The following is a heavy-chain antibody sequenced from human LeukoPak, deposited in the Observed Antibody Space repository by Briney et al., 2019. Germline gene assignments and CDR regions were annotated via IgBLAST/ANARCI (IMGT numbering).Heavy chain of an antibody. J-gene: IGHJ5*02. D-gene: IGHD3-22*01. CDR1: GFTFSSYG. CDR2: IRYDGSNK. Sequence: GGSLRLSCAASGFTFSSYGMHWVRQAPGKGLEWVAFIRYDGSNKYYADSVKGRFTISRDNSKNTLYLQMNSLRAEDTAVYYCAKTYYYDSSGYSQLALDPWGQGTLVTVSS. CDR3: AKTYYYDSSGYSQLALDP. V-gene: IGHV3-30*02.